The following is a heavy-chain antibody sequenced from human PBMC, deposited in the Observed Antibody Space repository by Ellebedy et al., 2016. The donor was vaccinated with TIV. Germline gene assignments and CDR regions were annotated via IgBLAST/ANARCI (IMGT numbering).Heavy chain of an antibody. CDR1: GFTFSSHG. CDR2: VWYDETNK. CDR3: ARGSHSSSWSDFDY. V-gene: IGHV3-33*01. Sequence: PGGSLRLSCAASGFTFSSHGMHWVRQAPGKGLEWVAVVWYDETNKYYADSVKGRFTISRDNSKNTVFLQMNSLRAEDTALYYCARGSHSSSWSDFDYWGQGTLVTVSS. D-gene: IGHD6-13*01. J-gene: IGHJ4*02.